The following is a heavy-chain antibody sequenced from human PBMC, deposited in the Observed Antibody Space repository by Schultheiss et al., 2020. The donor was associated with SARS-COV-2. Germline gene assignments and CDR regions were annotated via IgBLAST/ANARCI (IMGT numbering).Heavy chain of an antibody. D-gene: IGHD5-12*01. CDR2: MDPNSGST. Sequence: GGSLRLSCKASGYTFTSYDINWVRQATGQGLEWMGWMDPNSGSTGYAQKFQGRVTMTRNTSISTAYMELSSLRSEDTAVYYCARTSLPGFDTYYYYYGMDVWGQGTTVTVSS. J-gene: IGHJ6*02. V-gene: IGHV1-8*01. CDR1: GYTFTSYD. CDR3: ARTSLPGFDTYYYYYGMDV.